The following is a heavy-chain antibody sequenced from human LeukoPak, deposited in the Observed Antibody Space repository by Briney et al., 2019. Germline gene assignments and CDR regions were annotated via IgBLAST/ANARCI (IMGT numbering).Heavy chain of an antibody. J-gene: IGHJ4*02. V-gene: IGHV3-74*01. CDR3: ARGEAGRDFDY. Sequence: GGSLRLSCAASGFTFSSYWMHWARQAPGKGLVWVSRINSDGSSTSYADSVKGRFTISRDNAKNTLYLQMNSLRAEDTAVYYCARGEAGRDFDYWGQGTLVTVSS. D-gene: IGHD1-26*01. CDR2: INSDGSST. CDR1: GFTFSSYW.